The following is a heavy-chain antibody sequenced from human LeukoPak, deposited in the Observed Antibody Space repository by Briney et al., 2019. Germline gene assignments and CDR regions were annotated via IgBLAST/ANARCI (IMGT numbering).Heavy chain of an antibody. CDR1: GYTFTSYG. CDR2: ISAYNGNT. Sequence: ASVKVSCKASGYTFTSYGISWVRQAPGQGLEWMGWISAYNGNTNYAQNLQGRVTMTTDTSTSTAYMELRSLRSHDTAVYYCARDTMVRGVIIPHFDYGGQGTLVTVSS. CDR3: ARDTMVRGVIIPHFDY. D-gene: IGHD3-10*01. V-gene: IGHV1-18*01. J-gene: IGHJ4*02.